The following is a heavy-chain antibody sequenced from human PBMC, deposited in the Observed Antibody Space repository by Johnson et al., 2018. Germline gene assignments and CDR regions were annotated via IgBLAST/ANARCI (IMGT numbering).Heavy chain of an antibody. CDR1: GYTFTSYY. Sequence: QVQLVQSGAEVKKPGASVKVSCKASGYTFTSYYIHWVRQAPGQGLEWMGWMNPNSGNTGYAQKFQGRVTMTRNTAIRTAYMELSSLGSEDTAVYYCARGVPAAIFYYYYYMDGWGNGTTVTVSS. CDR3: ARGVPAAIFYYYYYMDG. CDR2: MNPNSGNT. V-gene: IGHV1-8*02. J-gene: IGHJ6*03. D-gene: IGHD2-2*02.